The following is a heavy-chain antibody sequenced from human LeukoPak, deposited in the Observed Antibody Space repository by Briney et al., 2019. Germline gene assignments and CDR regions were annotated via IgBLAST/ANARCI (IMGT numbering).Heavy chain of an antibody. CDR3: AKGTLTFGGVIVQPFDY. CDR1: GFTFSSYA. CDR2: ISGSGGST. D-gene: IGHD3-16*02. V-gene: IGHV3-23*01. Sequence: GGSLRLSCAASGFTFSSYAMSWVRQAPGKGLEWVSAISGSGGSTYYADSVKGRFTISRDNSKNTLYLQMNRLRAEDTAVYYCAKGTLTFGGVIVQPFDYWGQGTLVTVSS. J-gene: IGHJ4*02.